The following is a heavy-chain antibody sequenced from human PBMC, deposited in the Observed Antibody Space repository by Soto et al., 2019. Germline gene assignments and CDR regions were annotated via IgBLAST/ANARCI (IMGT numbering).Heavy chain of an antibody. CDR3: AKDYYDSSGPIPSYFDY. J-gene: IGHJ4*02. CDR1: GFTFSSYG. V-gene: IGHV3-30*18. CDR2: ISYDGSNK. D-gene: IGHD3-22*01. Sequence: GGSLRLSCAASGFTFSSYGMHWVRQAPGKGLEWVAVISYDGSNKYYADSVKGRFTISRDNSKNTLYLQMNSLRAEDTAVYYCAKDYYDSSGPIPSYFDYWGQGTLVTVS.